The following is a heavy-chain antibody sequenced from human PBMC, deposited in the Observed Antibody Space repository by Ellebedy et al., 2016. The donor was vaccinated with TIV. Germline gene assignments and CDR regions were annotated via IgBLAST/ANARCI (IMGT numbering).Heavy chain of an antibody. D-gene: IGHD5-18*01. CDR3: AKDSGGYSYASGDY. J-gene: IGHJ4*02. Sequence: GESLKISCAASGFTFSSYGMHWVRQGPGKGLEWVAVIWYDGSNKYYADSVKGRFTISRDNSRNTPYLQMNSLRGEDTAVYYCAKDSGGYSYASGDYWGQGILVTVSS. CDR1: GFTFSSYG. V-gene: IGHV3-30*02. CDR2: IWYDGSNK.